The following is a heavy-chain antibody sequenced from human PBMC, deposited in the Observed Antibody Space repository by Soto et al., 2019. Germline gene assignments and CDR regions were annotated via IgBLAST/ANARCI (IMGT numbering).Heavy chain of an antibody. CDR3: AKDSGYNYGYFRWFDP. CDR2: IYYSGST. CDR1: GGSISSYY. Sequence: SETLSLTCTVSGGSISSYYWSWIRQPPGKGLEWIGYIYYSGSTNYNPSLKSRVTISVDTSKIQFSLKLSSVTAADTAVYYCAKDSGYNYGYFRWFDPWGQGTLVTVSS. J-gene: IGHJ5*02. D-gene: IGHD5-18*01. V-gene: IGHV4-59*01.